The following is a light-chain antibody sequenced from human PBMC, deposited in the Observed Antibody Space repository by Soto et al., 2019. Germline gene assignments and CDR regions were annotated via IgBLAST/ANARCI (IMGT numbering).Light chain of an antibody. V-gene: IGKV3-11*01. Sequence: EIVLIQSPATLSLSPGERATLSCRASQSVSSNLAWYQQNPGQAPRLLIFDASNRATGIPARFSGSGSGADFILTISSLEPEDFAVYYCQQRSNWPRTLTFGGGTKVDIK. CDR1: QSVSSN. J-gene: IGKJ4*01. CDR3: QQRSNWPRTLT. CDR2: DAS.